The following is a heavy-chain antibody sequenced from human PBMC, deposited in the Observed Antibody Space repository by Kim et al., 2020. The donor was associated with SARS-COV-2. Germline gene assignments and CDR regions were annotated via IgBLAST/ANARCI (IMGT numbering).Heavy chain of an antibody. D-gene: IGHD3-22*01. CDR1: GFSLSTSGMC. CDR2: IDWDDDK. Sequence: SGPTLVNPTQTLTLTCTFSGFSLSTSGMCVSWIRQPPGKALEWLALIDWDDDKYYSTSLKTRLTISKDTSKNQVVLTMTNMDPVDTATYYCARIGCPYDSSGSDAFDIWGQGTMVTVSS. V-gene: IGHV2-70*01. J-gene: IGHJ3*02. CDR3: ARIGCPYDSSGSDAFDI.